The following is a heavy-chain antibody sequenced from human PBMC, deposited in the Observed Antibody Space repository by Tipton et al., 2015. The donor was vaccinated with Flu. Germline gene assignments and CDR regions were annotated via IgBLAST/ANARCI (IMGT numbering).Heavy chain of an antibody. V-gene: IGHV3-11*01. CDR1: GFSINSGYY. CDR3: ARHPYSGSSLPGYLDS. Sequence: LSLTCTVSGFSINSGYYWGWIRQPPGKGLEWVSTISTGGGTIHNSQTVKGRFTISRDNSKKTVYLQMKSLGADDTAVYYCARHPYSGSSLPGYLDSWGQGTLVIVSS. D-gene: IGHD1-26*01. CDR2: ISTGGGTI. J-gene: IGHJ4*02.